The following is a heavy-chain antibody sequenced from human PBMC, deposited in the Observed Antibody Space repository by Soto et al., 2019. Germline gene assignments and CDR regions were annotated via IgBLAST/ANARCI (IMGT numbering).Heavy chain of an antibody. CDR3: ASRSAYCGGDCYSGDAFDI. D-gene: IGHD2-21*02. J-gene: IGHJ3*02. Sequence: SVKVSCKASGCTFSSYAISWVRQAPGQGLEWMGGIIPIFGTANYAQKFQGRVTITADESTSTAYMELSSLRSEDTAVYYCASRSAYCGGDCYSGDAFDIWGQGTMVTVSS. CDR2: IIPIFGTA. V-gene: IGHV1-69*13. CDR1: GCTFSSYA.